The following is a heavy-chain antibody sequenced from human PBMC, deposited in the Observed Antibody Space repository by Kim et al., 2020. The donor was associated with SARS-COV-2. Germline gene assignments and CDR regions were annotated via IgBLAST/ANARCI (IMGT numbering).Heavy chain of an antibody. J-gene: IGHJ6*03. D-gene: IGHD6-13*01. CDR2: IKSKTDGGTT. CDR3: TTVLRSIAAAGTELYYYMDV. Sequence: GGSLRLSCAASGFTFSNAWMSWVRQAPGKGLEWVGRIKSKTDGGTTDYAAPVKGRFTISRDDSKNTLYLQMNSLKTEDTAVYYCTTVLRSIAAAGTELYYYMDVWGKGTTVTVSS. CDR1: GFTFSNAW. V-gene: IGHV3-15*01.